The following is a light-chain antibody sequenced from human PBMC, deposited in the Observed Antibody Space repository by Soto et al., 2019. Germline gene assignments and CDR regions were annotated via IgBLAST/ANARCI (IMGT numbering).Light chain of an antibody. J-gene: IGKJ1*01. CDR1: QSVSSSW. CDR2: GAS. Sequence: IVLTQSPGTLSLSPGERATLSCRASQSVSSSWLAWYQQKPGQAPRLLIYGASSRATGIPDRFSGSGSGTDFTLTISRLEPEDVAVYYCQQYGSSPPWTFGQGTKVEIK. CDR3: QQYGSSPPWT. V-gene: IGKV3-20*01.